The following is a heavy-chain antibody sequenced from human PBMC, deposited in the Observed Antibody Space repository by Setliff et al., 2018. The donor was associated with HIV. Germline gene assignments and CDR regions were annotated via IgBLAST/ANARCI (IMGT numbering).Heavy chain of an antibody. CDR2: INVNSGGT. V-gene: IGHV1-2*02. CDR1: GYTFTDYS. J-gene: IGHJ4*02. D-gene: IGHD3-10*01. CDR3: AREGSPIYYFDY. Sequence: ASVKVSCKASGYTFTDYSMHWVRQAPGQGLEWMGWINVNSGGTKYAQKFQGRVTMTRDASISTAYMEVSSLRSDDTAVYYCAREGSPIYYFDYWSQGTLVTVSS.